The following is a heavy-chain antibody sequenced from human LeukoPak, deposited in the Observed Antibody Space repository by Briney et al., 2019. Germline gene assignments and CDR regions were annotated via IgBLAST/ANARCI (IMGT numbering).Heavy chain of an antibody. V-gene: IGHV4-59*08. J-gene: IGHJ4*02. CDR1: GRSISSYY. CDR2: ISYSGTT. D-gene: IGHD3-10*01. Sequence: PSETHSLTCIVSGRSISSYYWSSPRQQPRKGLEWNGFISYSGTTQYNPSLDSRVTISVDTSKNQFSLKLRSVTAADTAAYYCARHGVYYASGSPSFDYWGQGTLVTVSS. CDR3: ARHGVYYASGSPSFDY.